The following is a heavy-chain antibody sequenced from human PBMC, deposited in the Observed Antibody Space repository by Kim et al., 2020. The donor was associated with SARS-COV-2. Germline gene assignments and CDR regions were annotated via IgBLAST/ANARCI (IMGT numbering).Heavy chain of an antibody. D-gene: IGHD3-3*01. J-gene: IGHJ3*02. CDR3: ARDHYDFWSGYSKAFDI. Sequence: LKSRVTISVDTSKNQFSLKLSSVTAADTAVYYCARDHYDFWSGYSKAFDIWGQGTMVTVSS. V-gene: IGHV4-34*01.